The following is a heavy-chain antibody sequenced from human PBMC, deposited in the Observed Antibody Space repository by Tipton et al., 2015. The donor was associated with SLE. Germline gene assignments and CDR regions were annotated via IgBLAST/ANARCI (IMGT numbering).Heavy chain of an antibody. J-gene: IGHJ3*02. D-gene: IGHD5-18*01. V-gene: IGHV3-30-3*01. CDR2: IVFDGNNQ. CDR1: GITFTNYA. Sequence: RSLRLSCAASGITFTNYAIHWVRQAPGKGLEWVAIIVFDGNNQYYADSVKGRFTISRDISKNTVSLQMNSLRAEDTAVYYCARVLPPFRSDDALDIWGLGTMVTVSS. CDR3: ARVLPPFRSDDALDI.